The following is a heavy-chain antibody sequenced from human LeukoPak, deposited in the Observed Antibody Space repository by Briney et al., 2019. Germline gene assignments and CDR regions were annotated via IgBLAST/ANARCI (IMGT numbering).Heavy chain of an antibody. D-gene: IGHD6-19*01. CDR2: ISSSSSYI. CDR3: ARGTVAGTIEIDY. V-gene: IGHV3-21*01. CDR1: GFTFSSYS. J-gene: IGHJ4*02. Sequence: PGGSLRLSCAASGFTFSSYSMNWVRQAPGKGLEWVSSISSSSSYIYYADSVKGRFTISRDNAKNSLYLQMNSLRAEDTAVYYCARGTVAGTIEIDYWGQGTLVTVSS.